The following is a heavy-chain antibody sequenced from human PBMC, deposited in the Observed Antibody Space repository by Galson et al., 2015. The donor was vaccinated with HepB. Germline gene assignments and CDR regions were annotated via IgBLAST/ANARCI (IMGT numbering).Heavy chain of an antibody. CDR3: ARDSKDDSNGYYYLGRADY. Sequence: SVKVSCKASGYIFNSYGISWVRQAPGQGLEWMGWISAYNGNTNYAQKLQGRVTMTTDTSANTAYMELRSLRSDDTAVYYCARDSKDDSNGYYYLGRADYWGPGTLVTVSS. V-gene: IGHV1-18*04. D-gene: IGHD3-22*01. J-gene: IGHJ4*02. CDR2: ISAYNGNT. CDR1: GYIFNSYG.